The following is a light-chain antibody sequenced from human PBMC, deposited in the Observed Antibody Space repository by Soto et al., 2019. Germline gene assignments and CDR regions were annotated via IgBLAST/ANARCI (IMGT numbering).Light chain of an antibody. J-gene: IGKJ2*01. CDR2: KAS. CDR3: QQYNSYPEYT. Sequence: DIQMTQSPSTLSASVGDRVTITCRASQSISSWLAWYQQKPGKAPKLLIYKASSLESGVPSRFSGSGSGTEFTLTISSLHPDDFATYYCQQYNSYPEYTFGQGTKLEIK. V-gene: IGKV1-5*03. CDR1: QSISSW.